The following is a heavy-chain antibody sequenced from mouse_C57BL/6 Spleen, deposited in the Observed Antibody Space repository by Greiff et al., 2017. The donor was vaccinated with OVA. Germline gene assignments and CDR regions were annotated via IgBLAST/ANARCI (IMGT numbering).Heavy chain of an antibody. CDR1: GYAFSSSW. J-gene: IGHJ2*01. Sequence: VQLQESGPELVKPGASVKISCKASGYAFSSSWMNWVKQRPGKGLEWIGRSYPGDGDTNYNGKFKGKATLTADKSSSTAYMQLSSLTSEDSAVYFCARYLPYYFDYWGQGTTLTVSS. CDR2: SYPGDGDT. V-gene: IGHV1-82*01. CDR3: ARYLPYYFDY.